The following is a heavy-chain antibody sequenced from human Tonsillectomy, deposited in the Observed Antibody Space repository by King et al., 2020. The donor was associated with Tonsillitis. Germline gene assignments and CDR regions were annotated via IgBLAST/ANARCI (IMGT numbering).Heavy chain of an antibody. V-gene: IGHV3-7*01. Sequence: DVQLVESGGGLVQPGGSLRLSCAASGFPFNHFCMSWVRQAPGKGLEWVANINQDGCEKYYVDSVKGRFTISRDNAKNSLYLQMNSLRAEDTAVYYCANVNWGFSGPLYFDSWGQGTLVTVSS. D-gene: IGHD7-27*01. J-gene: IGHJ4*02. CDR1: GFPFNHFC. CDR2: INQDGCEK. CDR3: ANVNWGFSGPLYFDS.